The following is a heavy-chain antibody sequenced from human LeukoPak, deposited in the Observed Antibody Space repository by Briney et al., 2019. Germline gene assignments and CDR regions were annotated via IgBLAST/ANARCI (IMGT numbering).Heavy chain of an antibody. Sequence: SETLSLTCAVSGGSISSSNWWSWIRQPPGKGLEWIGEIYHSGSTNYNPSLKSRVTISVDTSKNQFSLKLSSVTAADTAVYYCARLGVVDRWGQGTLVTVSS. J-gene: IGHJ4*02. CDR2: IYHSGST. V-gene: IGHV4-4*02. CDR3: ARLGVVDR. CDR1: GGSISSSNW. D-gene: IGHD2-15*01.